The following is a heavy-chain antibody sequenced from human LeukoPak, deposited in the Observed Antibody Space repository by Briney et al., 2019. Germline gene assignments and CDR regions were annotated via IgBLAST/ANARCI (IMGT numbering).Heavy chain of an antibody. CDR3: AKDTPLFYHYYGIDV. CDR1: GLNLDAYA. V-gene: IGHV3-43*02. Sequence: PGGSQRLSCAASGLNLDAYAMHWVRQAPGKGLEWVSLISGDGTITYYADSVKGRFTISRDNSKNSLFLEMNSLRSEDTALYYCAKDTPLFYHYYGIDVWGQGTTVTVSS. CDR2: ISGDGTIT. J-gene: IGHJ6*02.